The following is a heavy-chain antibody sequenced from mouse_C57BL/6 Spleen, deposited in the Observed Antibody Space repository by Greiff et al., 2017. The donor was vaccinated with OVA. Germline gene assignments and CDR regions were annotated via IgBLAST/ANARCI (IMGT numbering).Heavy chain of an antibody. D-gene: IGHD2-3*01. Sequence: VKLMESGPELVKPGASVKISCKASGYAFSSSWMNWVKQRPGKGLEWIGRIYPGDGDTNYNGKFKGKATLTADKSSSTAYMQLSSLTSEDSAVYFCARGDGSFDYWGQGTTLTVSS. J-gene: IGHJ2*01. CDR3: ARGDGSFDY. CDR1: GYAFSSSW. CDR2: IYPGDGDT. V-gene: IGHV1-82*01.